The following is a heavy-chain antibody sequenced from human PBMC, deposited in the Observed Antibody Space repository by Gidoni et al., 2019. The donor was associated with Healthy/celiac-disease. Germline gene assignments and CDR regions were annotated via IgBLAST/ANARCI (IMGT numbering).Heavy chain of an antibody. CDR3: ARESYYDSSGYIDY. J-gene: IGHJ4*02. V-gene: IGHV3-33*01. Sequence: QVQLVESGGGVVQPGRSLRLSCAASGFPLSSHGMHWVRQAPGKGLEWGAVRWYDGSNKYYADSVKGRFNISRDNSKNTLYLQMNSLRAEDTAVYYCARESYYDSSGYIDYWGQGTLVTVSS. D-gene: IGHD3-22*01. CDR1: GFPLSSHG. CDR2: RWYDGSNK.